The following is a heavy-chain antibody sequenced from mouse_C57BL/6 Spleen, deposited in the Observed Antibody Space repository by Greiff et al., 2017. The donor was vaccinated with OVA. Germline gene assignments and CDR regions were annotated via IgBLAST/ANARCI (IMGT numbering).Heavy chain of an antibody. CDR2: IYPRSSNT. CDR3: ARPTSYSADWYFVV. CDR1: SYTFTSYG. J-gene: IGHJ1*03. Sequence: VQLQQSGAELARPGASVMLSCKASSYTFTSYGISWVKQRTGQGLEWIGEIYPRSSNTYYNEKFKCKATLTADKFSSTAYLALRSLPSEDSAVYCCARPTSYSADWYFVVCGTGTTGTV. V-gene: IGHV1-81*01.